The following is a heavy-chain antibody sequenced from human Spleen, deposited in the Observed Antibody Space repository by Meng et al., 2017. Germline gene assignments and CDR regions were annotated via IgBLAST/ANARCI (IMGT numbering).Heavy chain of an antibody. CDR2: VNPKSGDT. Sequence: QVPQVQSASELKKPGASVMVSCKTSGFPLSRFAMNWVRQAPGQGLQWMGWVNPKSGDTHYAQKFQGRVTMTGDTSISTAYMELSGLRSDDTAMYYCARDEDISAAGKLFGDYWGQGTLVTVSS. CDR1: GFPLSRFA. J-gene: IGHJ4*02. CDR3: ARDEDISAAGKLFGDY. V-gene: IGHV1-2*02. D-gene: IGHD6-13*01.